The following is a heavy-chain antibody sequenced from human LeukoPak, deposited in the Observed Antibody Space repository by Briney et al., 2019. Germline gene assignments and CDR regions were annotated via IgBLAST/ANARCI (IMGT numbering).Heavy chain of an antibody. CDR3: ARVGNYYGSGSPDY. CDR2: ISAYNGNT. Sequence: ASVTVSSKASVYTFTIYGISWVRQAPGQGLEWMGWISAYNGNTNYAQKLQGRVTMTTDTSTSTAYMELRSLRSDDTAVYYCARVGNYYGSGSPDYWGQGTLVTVSS. J-gene: IGHJ4*02. V-gene: IGHV1-18*01. CDR1: VYTFTIYG. D-gene: IGHD3-10*01.